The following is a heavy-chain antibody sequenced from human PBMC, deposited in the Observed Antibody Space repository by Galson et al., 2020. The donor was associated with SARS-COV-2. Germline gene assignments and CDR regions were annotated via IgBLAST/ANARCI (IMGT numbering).Heavy chain of an antibody. J-gene: IGHJ1*01. D-gene: IGHD3-16*01. Sequence: GGSLRLSCTITGFTFGDFAMNWFRQAPGKGLEWVGFIKSKTFDETTQYAASVKGRFTISRDDSKSIAYLQMNSLKTEDTAVYFCTRGARESSLGGYFQHWGQGILVTVSS. CDR2: IKSKTFDETT. CDR1: GFTFGDFA. CDR3: TRGARESSLGGYFQH. V-gene: IGHV3-49*03.